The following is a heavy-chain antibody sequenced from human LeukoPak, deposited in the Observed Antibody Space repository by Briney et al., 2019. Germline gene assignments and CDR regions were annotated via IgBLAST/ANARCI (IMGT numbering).Heavy chain of an antibody. D-gene: IGHD3-3*01. J-gene: IGHJ5*02. V-gene: IGHV4-59*01. CDR3: ARDVFGVTLGRFDP. CDR1: GGSISSYY. Sequence: SETLSLTCTVSGGSISSYYWSWIRQPPGQGLEWIGYIQSSGSTNYNPSLKSRVTISVDTSKNQFSLKLTSVTAADTAVYYCARDVFGVTLGRFDPWGQGTLVTVSS. CDR2: IQSSGST.